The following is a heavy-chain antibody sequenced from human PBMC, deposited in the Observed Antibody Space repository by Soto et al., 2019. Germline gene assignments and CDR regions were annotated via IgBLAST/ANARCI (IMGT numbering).Heavy chain of an antibody. CDR1: GFSLSTSGVG. J-gene: IGHJ4*02. V-gene: IGHV2-5*02. Sequence: SGPTLVNPTQTLTLTCTFSGFSLSTSGVGVGWIRQPPGKALEWLALIYWDDDKRYSPSLKSRLTITKDTSKNRVVLTMTNMDPVDTATYYCAQPRTSYYDILTGYYLDYYFDYWGQGTLVTVSS. D-gene: IGHD3-9*01. CDR2: IYWDDDK. CDR3: AQPRTSYYDILTGYYLDYYFDY.